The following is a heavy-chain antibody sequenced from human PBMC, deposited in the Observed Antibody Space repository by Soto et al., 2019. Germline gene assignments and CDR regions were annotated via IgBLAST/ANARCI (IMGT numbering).Heavy chain of an antibody. D-gene: IGHD2-15*01. CDR2: ITYSNNYV. CDR1: GFTFSTYT. V-gene: IGHV3-21*01. Sequence: EVQLVESGGGLVKPGGSLRLSCAASGFTFSTYTMNWVRQATGKGLGWVSSITYSNNYVSNADSVKGRFTISRDNANFSLFLHMNSLRAEDTAVYYCARGFCSSGSCQNYFDYWGQGTLVTVSS. CDR3: ARGFCSSGSCQNYFDY. J-gene: IGHJ4*02.